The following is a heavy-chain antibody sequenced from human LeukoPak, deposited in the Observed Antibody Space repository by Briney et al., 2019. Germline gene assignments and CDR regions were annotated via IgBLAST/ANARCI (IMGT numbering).Heavy chain of an antibody. V-gene: IGHV4-59*01. D-gene: IGHD6-13*01. CDR1: GGSISSYY. CDR3: ARARDSSSWYTWHWFDP. Sequence: SETLSLTCTVSGGSISSYYWSWIRQPPGKGLEWIGYIYYSGSTNYNPSLKSRVTISVDTSKNQFSLKLSSVTAADTAVYYCARARDSSSWYTWHWFDPWGQGTLVTVSS. CDR2: IYYSGST. J-gene: IGHJ5*02.